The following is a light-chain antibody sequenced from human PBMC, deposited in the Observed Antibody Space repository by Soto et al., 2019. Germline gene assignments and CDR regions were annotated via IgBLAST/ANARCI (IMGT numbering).Light chain of an antibody. J-gene: IGLJ1*01. V-gene: IGLV2-18*01. CDR3: SLYTSENTYV. CDR1: STDFVSYNR. Sequence: QSVLTQPPSVSGSPGQSVTISCTGTSTDFVSYNRVSWYQQPPGTAPKLIIYEASNRPSGVPDRFSGSKSGNTASLTIPGLQAADEVDYYCSLYTSENTYVFGTGTKAPS. CDR2: EAS.